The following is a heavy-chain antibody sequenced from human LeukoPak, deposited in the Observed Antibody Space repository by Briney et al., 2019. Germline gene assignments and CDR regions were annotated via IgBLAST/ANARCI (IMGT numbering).Heavy chain of an antibody. Sequence: GGSLRLSCAASGFTFSNYAMSWVRQAPGKGLEWVSGISWNSGSIGYADSVKGRFTISRDNAKNSLYLQMNSLRAEDTALYYCAKDSGSYLPYYFDYWGQGTLVTVSS. CDR3: AKDSGSYLPYYFDY. J-gene: IGHJ4*02. CDR2: ISWNSGSI. CDR1: GFTFSNYA. D-gene: IGHD1-26*01. V-gene: IGHV3-9*01.